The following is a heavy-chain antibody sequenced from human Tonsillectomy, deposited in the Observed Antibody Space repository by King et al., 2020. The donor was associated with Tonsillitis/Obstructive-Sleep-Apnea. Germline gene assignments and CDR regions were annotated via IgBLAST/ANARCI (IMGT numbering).Heavy chain of an antibody. V-gene: IGHV3-66*01. CDR3: AKMAAHRFEI. CDR2: IYNDTET. Sequence: VQLVESGGSLVQPGGSLRLSCAVSGFTVNNNFVSWVRQAPGKGLEWVSYIYNDTETYYADSVKGRFAISTDNSKNTLDLQMNSLRAEDKAMYYCAKMAAHRFEIGGQGTMVSVSS. J-gene: IGHJ3*02. CDR1: GFTVNNNF. D-gene: IGHD2-8*01.